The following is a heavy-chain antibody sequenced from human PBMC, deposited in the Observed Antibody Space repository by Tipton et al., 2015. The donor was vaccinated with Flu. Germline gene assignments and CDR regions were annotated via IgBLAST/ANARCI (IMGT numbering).Heavy chain of an antibody. CDR2: IYPVDSDT. CDR3: VRSSDLLTGYPLPGFDY. J-gene: IGHJ4*02. V-gene: IGHV5-51*03. D-gene: IGHD3-9*01. CDR1: GYSFTSYW. Sequence: QLVQSGAEVKKPGESLKISCKGSGYSFTSYWIGWVRQMPGKGLEWMGIIYPVDSDTRYSPSFQGQVTSSADKSISTAYLQWGSLKASDTAMYYCVRSSDLLTGYPLPGFDYWGQGTLVTVSS.